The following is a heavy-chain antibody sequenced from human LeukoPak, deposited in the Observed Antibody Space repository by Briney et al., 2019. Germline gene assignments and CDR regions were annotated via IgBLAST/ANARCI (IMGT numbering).Heavy chain of an antibody. CDR1: GGTFSRYA. V-gene: IGHV1-69*04. D-gene: IGHD3-22*01. Sequence: ASVKVSCKASGGTFSRYAISWVRQAPGQGREWMGRIIPILGIANYAQKFQGRVTITADKSTSTAYMELSSLRSEDTAVYYCAVSRPPQYYYDSSGYYYFDYWGQGTLVTVSS. CDR2: IIPILGIA. CDR3: AVSRPPQYYYDSSGYYYFDY. J-gene: IGHJ4*02.